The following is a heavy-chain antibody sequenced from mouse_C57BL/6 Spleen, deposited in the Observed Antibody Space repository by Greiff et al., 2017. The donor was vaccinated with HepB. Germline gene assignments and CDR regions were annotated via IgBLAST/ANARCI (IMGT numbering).Heavy chain of an antibody. V-gene: IGHV5-4*03. CDR2: ISDGGSYT. CDR3: ARSVTFDY. Sequence: EVRLVESGGGLVKPGGSLKLSCAASGFTFSSYAMSWVRQTPEKRLAWVATISDGGSYTYYPDNVKGRFTISRDNAKNNLYLQMSHLKSEDTAMYYCARSVTFDYWGQSTTLTVSS. J-gene: IGHJ2*01. CDR1: GFTFSSYA. D-gene: IGHD2-1*01.